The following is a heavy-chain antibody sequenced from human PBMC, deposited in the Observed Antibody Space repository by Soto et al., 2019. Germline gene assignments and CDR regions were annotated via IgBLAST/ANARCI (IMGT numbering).Heavy chain of an antibody. CDR3: ATDASYYYDSSGYYMSDY. D-gene: IGHD3-22*01. CDR1: GYTLTELS. J-gene: IGHJ4*02. V-gene: IGHV1-24*01. CDR2: FDPEDGET. Sequence: ASVKVSCKVSGYTLTELSMHWVRQAPGKGLEWMGGFDPEDGETIYAQKFQGRVTMTEDTSTDTAYMELSSLRSEDTAVYYFATDASYYYDSSGYYMSDYWGQGTLVTVSS.